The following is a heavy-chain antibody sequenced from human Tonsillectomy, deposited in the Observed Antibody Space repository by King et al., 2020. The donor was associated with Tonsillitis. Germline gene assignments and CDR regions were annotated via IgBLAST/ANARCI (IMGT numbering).Heavy chain of an antibody. Sequence: VQLVESGGGLVQPGRSLRLSCAASGFTFDDYAIHWVRQAPGKGLEWVSGISWNSGYIGYVDSVKGRFTISRDNAKNSLYLQMDSLRAEDTALYYCAKDISGRAGISLHYYGMDVWGQGTTVTVSS. J-gene: IGHJ6*02. V-gene: IGHV3-9*01. CDR2: ISWNSGYI. CDR1: GFTFDDYA. D-gene: IGHD3-16*02. CDR3: AKDISGRAGISLHYYGMDV.